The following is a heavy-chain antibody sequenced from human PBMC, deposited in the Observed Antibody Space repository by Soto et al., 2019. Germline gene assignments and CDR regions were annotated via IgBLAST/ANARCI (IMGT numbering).Heavy chain of an antibody. J-gene: IGHJ4*02. CDR3: ARFADTALTIYED. CDR1: GFTFSNYW. CDR2: INSDGSST. D-gene: IGHD2-8*01. Sequence: EVQLVESGGGLVQPGGSLRLSCAASGFTFSNYWMHWVRQAPGKGLVWVSRINSDGSSTDYADSGKGRFTISRDNAKNTLELQRNSLRAEDTAVYYWARFADTALTIYEDWGQGTLVTVSS. V-gene: IGHV3-74*01.